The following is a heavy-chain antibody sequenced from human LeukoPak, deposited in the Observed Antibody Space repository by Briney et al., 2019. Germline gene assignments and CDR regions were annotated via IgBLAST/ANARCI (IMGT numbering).Heavy chain of an antibody. CDR3: AKRGDVLTALKYYFDS. J-gene: IGHJ4*02. Sequence: GGSLRLSCAASEFTFSTYAMSWVRQAPGKGLEWVSAISGSGGSTFYADSVKGRFTTSRDNSKNTLYLQMSSLRAEDTAIYYCAKRGDVLTALKYYFDSWGQGTLVTVSS. V-gene: IGHV3-23*01. D-gene: IGHD3-9*01. CDR1: EFTFSTYA. CDR2: ISGSGGST.